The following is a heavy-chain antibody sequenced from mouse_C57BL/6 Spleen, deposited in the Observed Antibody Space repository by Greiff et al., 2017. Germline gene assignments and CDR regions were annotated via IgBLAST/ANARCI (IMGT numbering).Heavy chain of an antibody. Sequence: EVKLVESGGGLVQPGGSLKLSCAASGFTFSDYYMYWVRQTPEKRLEWVAYISNGGGSTYYPDTVKGRFTISRDNAKNTLYLQMSRLKSEDTAMYYCARDYYGSSRNWYFDVWGTGTTVTVSS. CDR2: ISNGGGST. D-gene: IGHD1-1*01. CDR3: ARDYYGSSRNWYFDV. J-gene: IGHJ1*03. V-gene: IGHV5-12*01. CDR1: GFTFSDYY.